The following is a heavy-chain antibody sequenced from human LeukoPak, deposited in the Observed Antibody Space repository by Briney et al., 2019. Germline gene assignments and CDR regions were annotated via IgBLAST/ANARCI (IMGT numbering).Heavy chain of an antibody. CDR2: IDPSDSYT. Sequence: RGESLKISCKGSGYSFTSYWISWVRQMPGKGREWMGRIDPSDSYTNYSPSFQGHVTISADKSISTAYLQWSSLKASDTAMYYCARHSLRYSYGRTPNWFDPWGQGTLVTVSS. CDR1: GYSFTSYW. D-gene: IGHD5-18*01. CDR3: ARHSLRYSYGRTPNWFDP. V-gene: IGHV5-10-1*01. J-gene: IGHJ5*02.